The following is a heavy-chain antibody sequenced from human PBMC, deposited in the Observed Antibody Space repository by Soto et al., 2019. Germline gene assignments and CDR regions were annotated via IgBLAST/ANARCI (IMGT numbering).Heavy chain of an antibody. J-gene: IGHJ5*02. D-gene: IGHD3-3*01. CDR2: INHSGST. V-gene: IGHV4-34*01. CDR1: GGSFSGYY. Sequence: SETLSLTCAVYGGSFSGYYWSWIRQPPGKGLEWIGEINHSGSTNYNPSLKSRVTISVDTSKNQFSLKLSSVTAADTAVYYCARGRGYDFWSGYFTDNWFDPWGQGTLGT. CDR3: ARGRGYDFWSGYFTDNWFDP.